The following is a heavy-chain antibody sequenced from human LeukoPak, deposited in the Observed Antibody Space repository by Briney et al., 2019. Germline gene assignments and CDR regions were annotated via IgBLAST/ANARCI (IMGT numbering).Heavy chain of an antibody. J-gene: IGHJ6*03. CDR3: ARAHVGANYYYYYMDV. CDR2: ISAYNGNT. D-gene: IGHD1-26*01. CDR1: GYTFTSYG. Sequence: GASVKVSCKASGYTFTSYGISWVRQAPGQGLEWMGWISAYNGNTNYAQKLQGRVTMTTDTSTSTAYMELRSLRSDDTAVYYCARAHVGANYYYYYMDVWGKGTTVTISS. V-gene: IGHV1-18*01.